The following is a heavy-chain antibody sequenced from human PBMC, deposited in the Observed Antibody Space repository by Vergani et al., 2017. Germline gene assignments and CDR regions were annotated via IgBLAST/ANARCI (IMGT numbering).Heavy chain of an antibody. CDR1: GFSIDNGYY. Sequence: QVQLQESGPGLAKPSETLSLTCAVSGFSIDNGYYWDWIRQPPGKGLEWIGSIYRTGRTDFNPSLKSRVTISVDTSNNHFSLRLNSLTAADTAVYYCARRSGIVYDIFSGTQYFFDFWGQGTLVTVSS. CDR2: IYRTGRT. V-gene: IGHV4-38-2*01. D-gene: IGHD3-9*01. CDR3: ARRSGIVYDIFSGTQYFFDF. J-gene: IGHJ4*02.